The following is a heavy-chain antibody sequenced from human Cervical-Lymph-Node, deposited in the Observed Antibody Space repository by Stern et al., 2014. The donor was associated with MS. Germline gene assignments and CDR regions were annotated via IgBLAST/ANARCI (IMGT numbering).Heavy chain of an antibody. CDR2: ISYDGSNS. Sequence: QVQLVESGGGVVQPGRSLRLSCAASGFIFSRFGIHWVRQAPGKGLEWVSAISYDGSNSYFADSVKGRFTLSRDNSERTVSLQMDSLTPEDSAVYYCATGPSKTASLTGENDWYFDLWGRGTVVTVSS. J-gene: IGHJ2*01. D-gene: IGHD3-10*01. CDR3: ATGPSKTASLTGENDWYFDL. CDR1: GFIFSRFG. V-gene: IGHV3-30*03.